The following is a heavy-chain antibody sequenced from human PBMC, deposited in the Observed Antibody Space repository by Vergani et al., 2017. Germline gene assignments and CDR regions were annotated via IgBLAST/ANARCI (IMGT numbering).Heavy chain of an antibody. V-gene: IGHV3-48*03. CDR3: ARDLSQETTSYFYYYYGMDV. CDR2: ISSSGSTI. Sequence: EVQLVESGGGLVQPGGSLRLSCAASGFTFSSYEMNWVRQAPGKGLEWVSYISSSGSTIYYADSVNGRFTISRDNAKNSLYLQMNSLRAEDTAVYYCARDLSQETTSYFYYYYGMDVWGQGTTVTVSS. D-gene: IGHD4-11*01. CDR1: GFTFSSYE. J-gene: IGHJ6*02.